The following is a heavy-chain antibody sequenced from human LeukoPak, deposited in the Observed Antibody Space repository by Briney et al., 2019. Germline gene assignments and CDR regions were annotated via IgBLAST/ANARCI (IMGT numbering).Heavy chain of an antibody. CDR3: ARDSPLVQYSSGWYDY. CDR2: TGWDGSST. V-gene: IGHV3-43*01. CDR1: GFTYDRFS. J-gene: IGHJ4*02. D-gene: IGHD6-19*01. Sequence: GGSLRHSCSASGFTYDRFSMHWVRQVPGKGLEWVSLTGWDGSSTFYAGAVKGRFTISRDNTKNTLYLQMNSLRAEDTSIYYCARDSPLVQYSSGWYDYWGQGTLVTVSS.